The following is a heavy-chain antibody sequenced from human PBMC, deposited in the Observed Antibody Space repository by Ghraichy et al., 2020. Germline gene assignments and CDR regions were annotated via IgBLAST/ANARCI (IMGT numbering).Heavy chain of an antibody. V-gene: IGHV3-74*01. D-gene: IGHD3-10*01. CDR2: INSDGSST. CDR1: GFTFSSYW. Sequence: GGPLRLSCAASGFTFSSYWMHWVRQAPGKGLVWVSRINSDGSSTSYADSVKGRFTISRDNAKNTLYLQMNSLRAEDTAVYYCARAWYDSGSRLFDYWGQGTLVTVSS. J-gene: IGHJ4*02. CDR3: ARAWYDSGSRLFDY.